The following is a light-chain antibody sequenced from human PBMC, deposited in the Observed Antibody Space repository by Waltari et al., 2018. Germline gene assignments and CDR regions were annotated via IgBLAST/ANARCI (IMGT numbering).Light chain of an antibody. CDR1: QSVNLD. CDR2: GAS. V-gene: IGKV3-15*01. Sequence: EIVMTQSPATLSVSPGERATLSCRASQSVNLDLVWYQHKPGQAPRLLIYGASNRATGIPARFSGGGSGTEFTLTISGLQSEDSAVYYCQQYNKWPTFGGGTKVEI. J-gene: IGKJ4*01. CDR3: QQYNKWPT.